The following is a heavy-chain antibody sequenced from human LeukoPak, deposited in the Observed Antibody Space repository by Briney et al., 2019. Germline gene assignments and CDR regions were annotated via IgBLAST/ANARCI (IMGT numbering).Heavy chain of an antibody. Sequence: GGSLRLSCAASGFTFSSYSMNWVRQAPGKGLEWVSSISSSSSYIYYADSVKGRFTISRDNAKNSLYLQMNSLRAEDTAVYYCVRDGLLWFGELFSCDYWGQGTLVTVSS. D-gene: IGHD3-10*01. V-gene: IGHV3-21*01. CDR1: GFTFSSYS. CDR3: VRDGLLWFGELFSCDY. J-gene: IGHJ4*02. CDR2: ISSSSSYI.